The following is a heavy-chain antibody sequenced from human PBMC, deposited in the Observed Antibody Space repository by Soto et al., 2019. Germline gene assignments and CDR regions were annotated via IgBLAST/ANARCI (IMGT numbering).Heavy chain of an antibody. D-gene: IGHD3-22*01. CDR1: GFTFSSYW. CDR2: IRSDGTNA. CDR3: VRGDGDYHDGNGYLGRH. J-gene: IGHJ4*02. V-gene: IGHV3-74*03. Sequence: DVQLVESGGGLFQPGGSLRLSCAASGFTFSSYWMHWVRQAPGKGLVWVSRIRSDGTNAEYAGSVKGRFTISRDNAENTLYLQMNSLRVEETAVYYCVRGDGDYHDGNGYLGRHWGQGTLVTVSS.